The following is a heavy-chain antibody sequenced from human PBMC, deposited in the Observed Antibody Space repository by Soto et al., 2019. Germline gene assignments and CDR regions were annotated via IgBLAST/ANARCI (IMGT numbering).Heavy chain of an antibody. D-gene: IGHD1-26*01. Sequence: SETLSLTCTISGDSISISSYYWAWIRQPPGKGLEWIGSMYYSGSTYNNPSLKSRVTMSVDTPKKQFSLILSSVTAADTAVYYCAATLIVGATPYYFEYWDEGNLVTVSS. CDR3: AATLIVGATPYYFEY. V-gene: IGHV4-39*01. J-gene: IGHJ4*01. CDR2: MYYSGST. CDR1: GDSISISSYY.